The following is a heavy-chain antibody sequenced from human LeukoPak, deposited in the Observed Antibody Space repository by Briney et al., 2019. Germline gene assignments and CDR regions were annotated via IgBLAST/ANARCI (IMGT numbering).Heavy chain of an antibody. D-gene: IGHD3-10*01. J-gene: IGHJ3*02. CDR3: ARPYGSGTYYNRVGAFDI. CDR2: IYPDDSDT. Sequence: GESLKISCKGSGYSFTSYWIAWVRQMPGKGLEWMGIIYPDDSDTRYSPSFQGQVTISADKSISTAYLQWGSLKASDTAMYYCARPYGSGTYYNRVGAFDIWGQGTMVTVSS. V-gene: IGHV5-51*01. CDR1: GYSFTSYW.